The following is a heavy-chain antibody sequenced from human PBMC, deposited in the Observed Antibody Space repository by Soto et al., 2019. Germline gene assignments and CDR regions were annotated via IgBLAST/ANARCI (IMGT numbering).Heavy chain of an antibody. D-gene: IGHD2-15*01. CDR2: IYWDGDK. CDR1: GFSLSTSGVG. V-gene: IGHV2-5*02. CDR3: ALLDSGAYDAFDI. J-gene: IGHJ3*02. Sequence: QITLKESGPTLVKPTQTLTLTCTFSGFSLSTSGVGVGWIRQPPGKALEWLALIYWDGDKRYSPSLKSRLTITTDPSKNEAVIKMTNMDPVDTAKYYCALLDSGAYDAFDIWGEGRMVTVSS.